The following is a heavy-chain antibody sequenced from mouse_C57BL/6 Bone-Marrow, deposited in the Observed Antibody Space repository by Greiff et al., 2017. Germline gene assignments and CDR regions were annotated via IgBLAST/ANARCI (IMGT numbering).Heavy chain of an antibody. V-gene: IGHV3-6*01. Sequence: VQLKESGPGLVKPSQSLSLTCSVTGYSITSGYYWNWIRQFPGNKLEWMGYISYDGSNNYNPSLKNRISITRDTSKNQFFLKLNSVTTEDTATYYCARGGYDWYYAMDYWGQGTSVTVSS. J-gene: IGHJ4*01. CDR2: ISYDGSN. CDR3: ARGGYDWYYAMDY. D-gene: IGHD3-2*02. CDR1: GYSITSGYY.